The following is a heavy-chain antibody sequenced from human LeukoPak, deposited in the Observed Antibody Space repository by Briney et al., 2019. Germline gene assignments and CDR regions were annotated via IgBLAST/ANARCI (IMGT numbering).Heavy chain of an antibody. CDR3: ARDKGSTRYYGMDV. J-gene: IGHJ6*02. CDR1: GYTFTGYY. V-gene: IGHV1-3*01. CDR2: INAGNGNT. D-gene: IGHD2-2*01. Sequence: ASVKVSCKASGYTFTGYYMHWVRQAPGQRLEWMGWINAGNGNTKYSQKFQGRVTITRDTSASTAYMELSSLRSEDTAVYYCARDKGSTRYYGMDVWGQGTTVTVSS.